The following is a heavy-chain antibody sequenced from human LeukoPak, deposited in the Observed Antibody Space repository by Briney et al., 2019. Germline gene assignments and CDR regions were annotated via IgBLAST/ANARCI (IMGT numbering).Heavy chain of an antibody. CDR3: ARGTYSSSWYLFDY. V-gene: IGHV4-4*02. D-gene: IGHD6-13*01. Sequence: PSGTLSLTCAVSGGSISSSNWWSWVRQPPGKGLEWIGEIYHSGSTNYNPSLKSRVTISVDKSKNQFSLELSSVTAADTAVYYCARGTYSSSWYLFDYWGQGTLVTVSS. J-gene: IGHJ4*02. CDR1: GGSISSSNW. CDR2: IYHSGST.